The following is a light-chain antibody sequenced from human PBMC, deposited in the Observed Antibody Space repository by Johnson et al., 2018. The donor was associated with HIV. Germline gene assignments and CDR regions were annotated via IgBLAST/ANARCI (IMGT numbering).Light chain of an antibody. CDR3: GTWARSLSAGGV. J-gene: IGLJ1*01. V-gene: IGLV1-51*01. CDR1: SSNIGNNY. Sequence: QSVLTQPPSVSAAPGQKVTISCSGSSSNIGNNYVSWYQPLPRTALKILIYDNTKRPSGIPDRFSGPQSGTSATLDITVLQTWDEGDYYCGTWARSLSAGGVFGTGTKVTVL. CDR2: DNT.